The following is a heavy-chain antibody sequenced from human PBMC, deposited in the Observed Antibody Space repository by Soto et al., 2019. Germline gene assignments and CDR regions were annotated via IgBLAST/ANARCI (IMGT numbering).Heavy chain of an antibody. V-gene: IGHV1-69*13. D-gene: IGHD5-18*01. CDR2: IIPIFGTA. Sequence: SVKVSCKASGGTFSSYAISWVRQAPGQGLEWMGGIIPIFGTANYAQKFQGRVTITADESTSTAYMELSSLRSEDTAVYYCVRTRGYSYGSAFDYRGQGTLVTASS. CDR1: GGTFSSYA. J-gene: IGHJ4*02. CDR3: VRTRGYSYGSAFDY.